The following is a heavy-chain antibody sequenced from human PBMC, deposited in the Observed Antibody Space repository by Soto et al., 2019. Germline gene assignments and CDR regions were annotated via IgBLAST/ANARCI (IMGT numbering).Heavy chain of an antibody. Sequence: EVQLLESGGGLEQPGGSLRLSCAASGFTFSNYAMNWVRQAPGKGPEWVSAISSSGGRTNYADSVKGRFTISRDNSKNTLYLQMNSLRAEDTAVYHCAKDRGGYNYFHGVDIWGQGTTVSVSS. CDR3: AKDRGGYNYFHGVDI. CDR1: GFTFSNYA. CDR2: ISSSGGRT. D-gene: IGHD5-12*01. V-gene: IGHV3-23*01. J-gene: IGHJ6*02.